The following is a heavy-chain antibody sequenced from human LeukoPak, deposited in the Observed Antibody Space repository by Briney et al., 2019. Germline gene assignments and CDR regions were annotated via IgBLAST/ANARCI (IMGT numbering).Heavy chain of an antibody. CDR1: GGSFSGYY. V-gene: IGHV4-34*01. CDR2: INHSGST. J-gene: IGHJ4*02. D-gene: IGHD3-10*01. CDR3: ARHRITMVRGVIIRKGPHDY. Sequence: PSETLSLTCAVYGGSFSGYYWSWIRQPAGKGLEWIGEINHSGSTNYNPTLKSRVTISVDTSKNQFSLKLSSVTAADTAVYYCARHRITMVRGVIIRKGPHDYWGQGTLVTVSS.